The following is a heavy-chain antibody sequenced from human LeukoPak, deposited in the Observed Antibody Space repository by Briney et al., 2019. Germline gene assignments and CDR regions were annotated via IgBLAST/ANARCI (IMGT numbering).Heavy chain of an antibody. CDR1: GGSISSSVYY. D-gene: IGHD2-2*01. V-gene: IGHV4-39*07. Sequence: PSETLSLTCTVSGGSISSSVYYWGWIRQPPGKGLEWIGTIYYSGSTSYNPSLKSRVTISVDTSKNQFSLKLSSVTAADTAVYYCARDRIVVVPAASALYYYGMDVWGQGTTVTVSS. CDR2: IYYSGST. CDR3: ARDRIVVVPAASALYYYGMDV. J-gene: IGHJ6*02.